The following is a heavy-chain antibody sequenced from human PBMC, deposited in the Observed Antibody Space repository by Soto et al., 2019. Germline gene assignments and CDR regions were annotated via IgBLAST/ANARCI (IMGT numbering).Heavy chain of an antibody. Sequence: SVKVSCKASGGTFSTYTITWVRQAPGQGLEWMGRIIPIIGIINYAQKFQGRVTIGADKFTGTAYMELTGLRSDDTAVYYCAGDPDSHYNDSHASSYPWGQGTLVNVSS. J-gene: IGHJ5*02. CDR2: IIPIIGII. D-gene: IGHD4-4*01. CDR3: AGDPDSHYNDSHASSYP. CDR1: GGTFSTYT. V-gene: IGHV1-69*04.